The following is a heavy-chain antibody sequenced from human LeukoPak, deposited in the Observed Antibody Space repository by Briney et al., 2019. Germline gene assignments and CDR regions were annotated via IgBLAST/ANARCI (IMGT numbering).Heavy chain of an antibody. CDR3: ARGKAISSPFDY. V-gene: IGHV4-34*01. J-gene: IGHJ4*02. CDR2: INHSGST. CDR1: GGSFSGYY. Sequence: SKTLSLTCAVYGGSFSGYYWSWIRQPPGKGLEWIGEINHSGSTNYNPSLKSRVTISVDTSKNQFSLKLSSVTAADTAVYYCARGKAISSPFDYWGQGTLVTVSS.